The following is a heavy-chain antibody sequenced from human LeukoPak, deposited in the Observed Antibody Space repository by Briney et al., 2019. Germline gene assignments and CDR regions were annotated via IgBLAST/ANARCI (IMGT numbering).Heavy chain of an antibody. J-gene: IGHJ5*02. CDR1: GFTFSIYG. Sequence: GGSLRLSCAASGFTFSIYGMHWVRQAPGKGLEWVALISNDGNNKYSPDSVKGRFTISRDNSKNTLYLQMNSLRAEDTAVYYCAREVLDAVADPWGFDPWGQGTLVTVSS. CDR3: AREVLDAVADPWGFDP. D-gene: IGHD6-19*01. V-gene: IGHV3-30*03. CDR2: ISNDGNNK.